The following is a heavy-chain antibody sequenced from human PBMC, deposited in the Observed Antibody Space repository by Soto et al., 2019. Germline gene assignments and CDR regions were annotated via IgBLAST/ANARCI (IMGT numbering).Heavy chain of an antibody. J-gene: IGHJ4*02. V-gene: IGHV4-30-4*01. CDR2: MYYSGKT. CDR1: GGSISSGHNY. D-gene: IGHD3-10*01. CDR3: ARDRGYYFDY. Sequence: SETLSLTCTVSGGSISSGHNYWSWIRQPPGKGLEWIGYMYYSGKTYYNPSLKSRVTISVDTSKNQFSLKLSSVTAADTAVYYCARDRGYYFDYWGQGTLVTVS.